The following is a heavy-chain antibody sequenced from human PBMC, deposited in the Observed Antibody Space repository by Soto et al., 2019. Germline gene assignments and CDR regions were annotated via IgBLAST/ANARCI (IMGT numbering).Heavy chain of an antibody. Sequence: GWSLRLACTSSVFTFVDYAMSWVRQAPGKGLEWVGFIRSKAYGGTTEYAASVKGRFTISRDDSKSIAYLQMNSLKTEDTAVYYCTRSGIAVALVAFDIWGQGTMVTVSS. V-gene: IGHV3-49*04. CDR2: IRSKAYGGTT. J-gene: IGHJ3*02. D-gene: IGHD6-19*01. CDR3: TRSGIAVALVAFDI. CDR1: VFTFVDYA.